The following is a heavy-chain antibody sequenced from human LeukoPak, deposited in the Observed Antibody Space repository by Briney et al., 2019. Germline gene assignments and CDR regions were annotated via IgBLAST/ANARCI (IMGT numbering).Heavy chain of an antibody. CDR2: IYYSGST. J-gene: IGHJ4*02. CDR1: GGSIINYY. D-gene: IGHD3-10*01. V-gene: IGHV4-59*01. CDR3: ARPPYGMIRGLTHGDVDY. Sequence: SETLSLTCTVSGGSIINYYWSWIRQSPGKGLEWIGYIYYSGSTNYNPSLKSRVTISVDTSKNQFSLNLRSVTAADTAVYYCARPPYGMIRGLTHGDVDYCGQGTLFTVSS.